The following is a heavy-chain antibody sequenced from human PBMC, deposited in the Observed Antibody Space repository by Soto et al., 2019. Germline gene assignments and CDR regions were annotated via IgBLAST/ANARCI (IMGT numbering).Heavy chain of an antibody. Sequence: ETLSLTCTVSGGSISSSSYYWGWIRQPPGKGLEWIGSIYYSGSTYYNPSLKSRVTISVDTSKNQFSLKLSSVTAADTAVYYCARNADDYSIDYWGQGTLVTVSS. J-gene: IGHJ4*02. CDR2: IYYSGST. CDR1: GGSISSSSYY. CDR3: ARNADDYSIDY. D-gene: IGHD4-4*01. V-gene: IGHV4-39*01.